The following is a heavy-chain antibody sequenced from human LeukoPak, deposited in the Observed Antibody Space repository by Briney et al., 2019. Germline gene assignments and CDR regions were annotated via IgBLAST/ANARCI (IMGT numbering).Heavy chain of an antibody. CDR2: IYYSGST. D-gene: IGHD6-13*01. CDR1: GGSISSSSYY. Sequence: SETLSLTCTVSGGSISSSSYYWGWIRQPPGKGLEWIGSIYYSGSTYYNPSLKSRVTISVDTSKNQFSLKLSSVTAADTAVYCCAEQYSSSWYDYWGQGTLVTVSS. V-gene: IGHV4-39*07. CDR3: AEQYSSSWYDY. J-gene: IGHJ4*02.